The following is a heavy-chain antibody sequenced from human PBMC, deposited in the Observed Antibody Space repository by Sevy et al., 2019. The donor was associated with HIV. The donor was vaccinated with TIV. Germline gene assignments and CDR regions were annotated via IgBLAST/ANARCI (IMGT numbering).Heavy chain of an antibody. J-gene: IGHJ4*02. Sequence: ASVKVSCKASGYTFTGYYMHWVRQAPGQGLEWMVRINPNSGGTNYAQKFQGRVTMTRDTSISTAYMELSRLRSDDTAVYYCARGGTSPYYYDSSGYYYDCLDYWGQGTLVTVSS. V-gene: IGHV1-2*06. D-gene: IGHD3-22*01. CDR1: GYTFTGYY. CDR3: ARGGTSPYYYDSSGYYYDCLDY. CDR2: INPNSGGT.